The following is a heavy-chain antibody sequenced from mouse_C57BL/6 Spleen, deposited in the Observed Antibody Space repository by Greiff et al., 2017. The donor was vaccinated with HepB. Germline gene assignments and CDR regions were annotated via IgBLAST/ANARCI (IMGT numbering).Heavy chain of an antibody. CDR3: ARGSGHYFDY. CDR2: ISSGSSTI. D-gene: IGHD3-2*02. V-gene: IGHV5-17*01. Sequence: EVKLMESGGGLVKPGGSLKLSCAASGFTFSDYGMHWVRQAPEKGLEWVAYISSGSSTIYYADTVKGRFTISRDNAKNTLFLQMTSLRSEDTALYYCARGSGHYFDYWGQGTTLTVSS. CDR1: GFTFSDYG. J-gene: IGHJ2*01.